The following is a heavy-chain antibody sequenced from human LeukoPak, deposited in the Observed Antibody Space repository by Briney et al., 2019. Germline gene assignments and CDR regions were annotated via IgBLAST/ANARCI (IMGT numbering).Heavy chain of an antibody. Sequence: GGSLRLSCAASGFIFNSCSFNWVRQAPGKGLEWVSYIGVSSSTIYYADSVKGRFTISRDNAKNSVYLQMNSLRDEDTAVHYCARDSGWAFDYWGQGTLVTVSS. D-gene: IGHD1-26*01. V-gene: IGHV3-48*02. CDR1: GFIFNSCS. CDR3: ARDSGWAFDY. CDR2: IGVSSSTI. J-gene: IGHJ4*02.